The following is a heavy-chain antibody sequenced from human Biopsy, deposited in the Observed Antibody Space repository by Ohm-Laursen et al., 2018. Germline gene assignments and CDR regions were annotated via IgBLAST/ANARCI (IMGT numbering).Heavy chain of an antibody. CDR2: FAPENGKT. Sequence: ASVKVSCKVSGYTLTELSKHWVRQAPGRGLEWMGGFAPENGKTIYAQKFQGRVTMTEDTSTDTAYMELSSLRSEDTAVYYYAADINVWNVNYWGQGTQVTVST. CDR1: GYTLTELS. D-gene: IGHD1-1*01. V-gene: IGHV1-24*01. CDR3: AADINVWNVNY. J-gene: IGHJ4*02.